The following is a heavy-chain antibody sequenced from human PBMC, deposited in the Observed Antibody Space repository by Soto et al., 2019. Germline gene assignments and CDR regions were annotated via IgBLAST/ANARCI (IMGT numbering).Heavy chain of an antibody. CDR1: GGTFSSYA. CDR3: ASGTPDYPPPFDY. Sequence: SVKVSCKASGGTFSSYAISWVRQAPGQGLEWMGGIIPIFGTANYAQKFQGKVTITADESTSTAYMELSSLRSEDTAVYYCASGTPDYPPPFDYWGQGTLVTVSS. J-gene: IGHJ4*02. CDR2: IIPIFGTA. D-gene: IGHD4-17*01. V-gene: IGHV1-69*13.